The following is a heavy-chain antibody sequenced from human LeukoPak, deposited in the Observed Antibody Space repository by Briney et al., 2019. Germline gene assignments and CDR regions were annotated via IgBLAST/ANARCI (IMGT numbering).Heavy chain of an antibody. D-gene: IGHD3-10*01. J-gene: IGHJ4*02. Sequence: GGSLRLSCAASGFAFSSYAVHWVRQAPGKGLECVAVISHDGSKKYYADFVKGRFTISRDNSKNTLYLHTNSLIPEDTAVYFCAKDWKFYYVSGSFFPDNWGQGTLVTVSS. CDR2: ISHDGSKK. CDR3: AKDWKFYYVSGSFFPDN. CDR1: GFAFSSYA. V-gene: IGHV3-30-3*01.